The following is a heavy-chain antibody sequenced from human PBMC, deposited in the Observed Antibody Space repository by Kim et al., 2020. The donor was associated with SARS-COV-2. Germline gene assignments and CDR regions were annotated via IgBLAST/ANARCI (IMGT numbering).Heavy chain of an antibody. V-gene: IGHV3-66*01. CDR3: AREPSTYFDY. Sequence: STYSADSGEGSFTISRDDSRNPVYLQRNSVRAEDTAVYFCAREPSTYFDYWGQGTLVTVSS. J-gene: IGHJ4*02. CDR2: ST.